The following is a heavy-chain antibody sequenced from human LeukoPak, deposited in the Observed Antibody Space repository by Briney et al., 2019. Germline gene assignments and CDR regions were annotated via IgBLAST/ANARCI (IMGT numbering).Heavy chain of an antibody. CDR2: IYHSGST. CDR3: ARSDHSYGYGFDY. D-gene: IGHD5-18*01. Sequence: SETLSLTCAVYGGSISSSNWWSWVRQPPGKGLEWIGEIYHSGSTNYNPSLKSRVTISVDKSKNQFSLKLISVTAADTAVYYCARSDHSYGYGFDYWGQGTLVTVSS. J-gene: IGHJ4*02. CDR1: GGSISSSNW. V-gene: IGHV4-4*02.